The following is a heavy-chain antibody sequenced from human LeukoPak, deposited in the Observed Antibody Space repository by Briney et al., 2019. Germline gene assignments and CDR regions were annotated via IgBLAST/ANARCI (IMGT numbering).Heavy chain of an antibody. J-gene: IGHJ6*02. D-gene: IGHD3-16*01. V-gene: IGHV3-7*03. CDR3: ARGGGLDV. CDR2: INHNGDVN. Sequence: GGSLRLSCAASGFTISSYWMNWARQAPGKGLEWVASINHNGDVNYYVDSVKGRFTISRDNAKNSLYLQMSNLRAEDTAVYFCARGGGLDVWGQGATVTVSS. CDR1: GFTISSYW.